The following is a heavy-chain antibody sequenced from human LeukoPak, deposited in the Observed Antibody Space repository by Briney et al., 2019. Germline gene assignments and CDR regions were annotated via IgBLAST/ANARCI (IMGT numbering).Heavy chain of an antibody. Sequence: PSETLSLTCTVSGGSVSSYYLSWIRQPPGKGLEWIGYIYNSESTKYNSSLESRVTLSVDTSKNQLFLQLTYVTAEDTAFYYCARFQSGPGGWYVLWYFDLWGRGTLVTVSS. V-gene: IGHV4-4*09. D-gene: IGHD6-19*01. CDR1: GGSVSSYY. J-gene: IGHJ2*01. CDR3: ARFQSGPGGWYVLWYFDL. CDR2: IYNSEST.